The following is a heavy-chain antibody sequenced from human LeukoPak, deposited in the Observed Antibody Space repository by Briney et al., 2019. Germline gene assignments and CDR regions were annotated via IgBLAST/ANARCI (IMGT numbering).Heavy chain of an antibody. J-gene: IGHJ4*02. CDR3: GGVRNWNPYYFDY. Sequence: GGSLRLSCAASGFTFSSYGMHWVRQAPGKGLEWVALISYDGNHKYYADSVKGRFTISRDNSKNTPYLQMHSLRVEDTAVYYCGGVRNWNPYYFDYWGQGTLVTVSS. D-gene: IGHD1-1*01. CDR2: ISYDGNHK. CDR1: GFTFSSYG. V-gene: IGHV3-30*03.